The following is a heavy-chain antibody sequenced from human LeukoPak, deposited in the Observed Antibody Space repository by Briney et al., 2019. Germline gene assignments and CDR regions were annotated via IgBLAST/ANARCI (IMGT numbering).Heavy chain of an antibody. Sequence: GASVKVSCKASGYTFTGYYMHWVRQAPGQGLEWMGWINPNSGGTNYAQKFQGRVTITADESTSTAYMELSSLRSEDTAVYYCARGIPIKQQDYWGQGTLVTVSS. CDR2: INPNSGGT. V-gene: IGHV1-2*02. J-gene: IGHJ4*02. CDR1: GYTFTGYY. CDR3: ARGIPIKQQDY. D-gene: IGHD1/OR15-1a*01.